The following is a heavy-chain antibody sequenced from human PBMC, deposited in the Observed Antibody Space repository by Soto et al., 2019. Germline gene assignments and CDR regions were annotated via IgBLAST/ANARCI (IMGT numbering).Heavy chain of an antibody. V-gene: IGHV3-21*01. D-gene: IGHD6-13*01. CDR3: ARDYYSSNWENGYYYYAMDV. Sequence: VQLVESGGGLVKPGGSLRLSCAASGFTFSSYSMNWVRQAPGKGLEWVSSISSSSSYIYYADSVKGRFTISRDNAKDSLYLQMNSLRAEDTAVYYCARDYYSSNWENGYYYYAMDVWGQGTTVTVSS. J-gene: IGHJ6*02. CDR2: ISSSSSYI. CDR1: GFTFSSYS.